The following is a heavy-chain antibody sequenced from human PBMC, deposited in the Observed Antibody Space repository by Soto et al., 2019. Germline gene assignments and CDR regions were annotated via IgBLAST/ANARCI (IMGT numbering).Heavy chain of an antibody. CDR2: ISWDGSKT. V-gene: IGHV3-30*18. D-gene: IGHD6-13*01. J-gene: IGHJ4*02. CDR3: TKDRWRYRSQGGNFDY. Sequence: QVQLVESGGGVVQPGRSLRLSCVASGFMFGSYDLDWVRQAPGKGLEWVAVISWDGSKTSYADSVKGRFNIARDNSKNTLYLQMDSLRAEDTAAYYCTKDRWRYRSQGGNFDYWGQGTLVTVSS. CDR1: GFMFGSYD.